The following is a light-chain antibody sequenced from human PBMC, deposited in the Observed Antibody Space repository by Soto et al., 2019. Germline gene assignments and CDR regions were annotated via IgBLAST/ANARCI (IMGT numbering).Light chain of an antibody. CDR2: DVS. CDR3: SSYTISSTRRI. CDR1: SSDFGTYSY. Sequence: QSALTQPASVSGSPGQSITISCGGSSSDFGTYSYVSWYQHHPGKAPKLLIYDVSNRPSGVSNRFSGSKSGDTASLTISGLQADGEADYYCSSYTISSTRRIFGGGTKLTVL. V-gene: IGLV2-14*03. J-gene: IGLJ2*01.